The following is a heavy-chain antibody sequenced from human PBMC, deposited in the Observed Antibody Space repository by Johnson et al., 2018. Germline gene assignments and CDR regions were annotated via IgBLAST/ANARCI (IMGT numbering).Heavy chain of an antibody. CDR3: TRDRLGYCSRTSGYTFGMDV. D-gene: IGHD2-2*02. CDR2: IRSTAYGGTT. V-gene: IGHV3-49*05. J-gene: IGHJ6*02. CDR1: GFNFGDYA. Sequence: VQLVQSGGGLVKPGRSLRLSCTASGFNFGDYAMSWFRQAPGQGVEWVGFIRSTAYGGTTEYAESVKGRFPIQRDDSKSIAYRQMISLKTEDPAVYYWTRDRLGYCSRTSGYTFGMDVWGQGTTVTVSS.